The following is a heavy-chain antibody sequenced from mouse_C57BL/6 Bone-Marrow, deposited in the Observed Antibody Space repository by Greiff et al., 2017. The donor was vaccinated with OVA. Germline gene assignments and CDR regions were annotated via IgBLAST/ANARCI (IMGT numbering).Heavy chain of an antibody. D-gene: IGHD2-10*01. V-gene: IGHV5-17*01. J-gene: IGHJ4*01. CDR1: GFTFSDYG. CDR3: ARGLLLYAMDY. CDR2: ISSGSSTI. Sequence: EVKLMESGGGLVKPGGSLKLSCAASGFTFSDYGMHWVRQAPEKGLEWVAYISSGSSTIYYADTVKGRFTISRDKAKNTLFLQMTSLRSEDTAMYYCARGLLLYAMDYWGQGTSVTVSS.